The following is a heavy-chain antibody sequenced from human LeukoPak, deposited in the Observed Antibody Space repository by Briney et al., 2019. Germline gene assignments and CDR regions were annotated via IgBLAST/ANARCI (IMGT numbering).Heavy chain of an antibody. CDR1: GYTFTSYD. CDR2: MNPNSGNT. CDR3: ARAAVAGTENWFDP. J-gene: IGHJ5*02. V-gene: IGHV1-8*01. D-gene: IGHD6-19*01. Sequence: ASVKVSCKASGYTFTSYDINWVRQATGQGLEWMGWMNPNSGNTGYAQKFQGRVTMTRNTSISTAYVELSSLRSEDTAVYYCARAAVAGTENWFDPWGQGTLVTVSS.